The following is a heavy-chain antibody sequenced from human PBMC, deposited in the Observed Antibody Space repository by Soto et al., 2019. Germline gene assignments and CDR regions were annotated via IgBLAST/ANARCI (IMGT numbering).Heavy chain of an antibody. D-gene: IGHD3-10*01. CDR2: VYYNENT. CDR3: ARRERYYGSPGWFDP. V-gene: IGHV4-39*01. Sequence: ASETLSLTCSVSGASINNFAYYWGWIRRPPGKGLEWIGTVYYNENTYYNPSLKSRVAISVDTAKNQFSLNLRSVTAADTAIYFCARRERYYGSPGWFDPWGQGTLVTVSS. J-gene: IGHJ5*01. CDR1: GASINNFAYY.